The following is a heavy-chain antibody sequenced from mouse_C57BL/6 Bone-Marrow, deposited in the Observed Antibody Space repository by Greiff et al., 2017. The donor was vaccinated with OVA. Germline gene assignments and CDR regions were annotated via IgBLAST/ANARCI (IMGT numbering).Heavy chain of an antibody. CDR2: SSDGGNYT. CDR3: AVAWFAY. CDR1: GFRFSSLP. Sequence: VMLVGFGGGLVKPGGPRKLSVAASGFRFSSLPMSWVRQTPEKRLGCVASSSDGGNYTYYPDNVKSRFTISRDNAKNKLYRQMSHLKSEDTAMYYCAVAWFAYWGQGTLVTVSA. J-gene: IGHJ3*01. V-gene: IGHV5-4*03.